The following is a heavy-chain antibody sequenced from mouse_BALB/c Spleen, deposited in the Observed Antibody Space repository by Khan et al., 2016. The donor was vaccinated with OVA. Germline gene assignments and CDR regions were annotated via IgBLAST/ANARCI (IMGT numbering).Heavy chain of an antibody. J-gene: IGHJ3*01. CDR2: MIYSGHT. CDR1: GDSITSGY. D-gene: IGHD2-14*01. CDR3: ARSTYKYAFLY. Sequence: EVQLQESGPSLVKPSQTLSLICSVTGDSITSGYWNWIRKFPGNKLEFMGYMIYSGHTYYNPSLQRRISITRPTSKNQTYLQFNSVTTEDTATYYCARSTYKYAFLYWGRGTLVSVSA. V-gene: IGHV3-8*02.